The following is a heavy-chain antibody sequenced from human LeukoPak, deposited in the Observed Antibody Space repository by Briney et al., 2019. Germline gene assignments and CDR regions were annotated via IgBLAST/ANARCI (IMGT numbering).Heavy chain of an antibody. CDR2: ISGIGGST. D-gene: IGHD1-20*01. Sequence: GGSLRLSCAASGFTFSSYGMSWVRQAPGKGLEWVSAISGIGGSTYYADSVKGLFTISRDNSKNTLYLQMNGLRAEDTAVYYCAKHALITGTGWFDPWGQGTLVTVSS. CDR3: AKHALITGTGWFDP. V-gene: IGHV3-23*01. CDR1: GFTFSSYG. J-gene: IGHJ5*02.